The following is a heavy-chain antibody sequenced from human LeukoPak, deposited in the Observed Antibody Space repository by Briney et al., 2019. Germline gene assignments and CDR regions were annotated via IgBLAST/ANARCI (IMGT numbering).Heavy chain of an antibody. J-gene: IGHJ4*02. D-gene: IGHD2-15*01. CDR3: AREGVAATKGYDY. CDR2: ISISSSSI. V-gene: IGHV3-48*04. Sequence: PGGSLRLSCAASGFTVSSNYMSWVRQAPGKGLEWVSYISISSSSIYYSDSVKGRFTISRDNAKNSLYLQMNSLRTDDTAVYYCAREGVAATKGYDYWGQGTLVTVSS. CDR1: GFTVSSNY.